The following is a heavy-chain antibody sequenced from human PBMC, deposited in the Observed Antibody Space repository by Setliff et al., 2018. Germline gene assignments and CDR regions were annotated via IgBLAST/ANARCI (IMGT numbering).Heavy chain of an antibody. CDR3: ASENIAAED. J-gene: IGHJ4*02. D-gene: IGHD6-25*01. V-gene: IGHV4-61*03. CDR2: IYSRGNT. Sequence: SETLSLTCTVSGDSISSGDYYWSWSRQPPGKGLEWIWRIYSRGNTNYNPSLKSRVTLSVDTSNNLFSLKMTSMTAADTAIYYCASENIAAEDWGQGTLVTVS. CDR1: GDSISSGDYY.